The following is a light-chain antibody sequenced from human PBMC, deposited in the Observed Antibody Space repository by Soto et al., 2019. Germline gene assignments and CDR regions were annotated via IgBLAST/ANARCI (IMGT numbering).Light chain of an antibody. J-gene: IGKJ3*01. CDR1: QNVNNW. V-gene: IGKV1D-12*01. CDR3: QQANSFPFT. Sequence: DIQMTQSPSSVSASVGDTVTIACRASQNVNNWLVWFQQKPGKAPKLLIYGASSLQSGVPSRFSGSGSGTDFTLTISSLQPEDFATYYCQQANSFPFTFGPGTKVDIK. CDR2: GAS.